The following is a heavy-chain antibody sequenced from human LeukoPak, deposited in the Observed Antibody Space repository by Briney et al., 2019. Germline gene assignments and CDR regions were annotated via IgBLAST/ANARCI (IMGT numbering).Heavy chain of an antibody. D-gene: IGHD3-3*01. V-gene: IGHV4-39*07. Sequence: SETLSLTCTVSGGSISSSSYYWGWIRQPPGKGLEWIGSIYYSGSTYYNPSLKSRVTISVDTSKNQFSLKLSSVTAADTAVYYCARDDSSTDVWGKGTTVTVSS. CDR2: IYYSGST. CDR1: GGSISSSSYY. J-gene: IGHJ6*04. CDR3: ARDDSSTDV.